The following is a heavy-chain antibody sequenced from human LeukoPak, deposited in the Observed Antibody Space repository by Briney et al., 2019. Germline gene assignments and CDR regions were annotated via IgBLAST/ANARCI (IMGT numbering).Heavy chain of an antibody. J-gene: IGHJ5*02. Sequence: DSVKVSCKASGYTFTSYGISWVRQAPGQGLEWMGWISAYNGNTNYAQKLQGRVTMTTDTSTSTAYMELRSLRSDDTAVYYCARVAGIAAAEGWFDPWGQGTLVTVSS. V-gene: IGHV1-18*01. CDR3: ARVAGIAAAEGWFDP. D-gene: IGHD6-13*01. CDR1: GYTFTSYG. CDR2: ISAYNGNT.